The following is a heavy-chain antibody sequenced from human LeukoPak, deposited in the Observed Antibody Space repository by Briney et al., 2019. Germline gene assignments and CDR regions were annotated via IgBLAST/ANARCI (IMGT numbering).Heavy chain of an antibody. CDR1: GFSLSSYD. J-gene: IGHJ6*03. CDR2: VGTAGDS. Sequence: PGGSLRLSCAASGFSLSSYDMKWVRLPAGKGLEWVSAVGTAGDSYYLGSVKGRFTIFGDDAKNYIYLQMNSLRGGDTAVYYCARARGGTLSYMDVWGKGTTVIVSS. D-gene: IGHD3-16*01. V-gene: IGHV3-13*01. CDR3: ARARGGTLSYMDV.